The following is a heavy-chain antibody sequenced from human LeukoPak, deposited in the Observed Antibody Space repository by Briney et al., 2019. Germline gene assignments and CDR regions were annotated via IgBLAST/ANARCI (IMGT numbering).Heavy chain of an antibody. CDR2: IYYSGST. Sequence: PSETLSLTCTVSGGSISSYYWSWIRQPPGKGLEWIGYIYYSGSTNYNPSLKSRVTISVDTSKNQFSLKLSSVTAADTAVYYCARGLLTGTTTSRYYYYYMDVWGKGTTVTVSS. CDR3: ARGLLTGTTTSRYYYYYMDV. V-gene: IGHV4-59*01. J-gene: IGHJ6*03. CDR1: GGSISSYY. D-gene: IGHD1-20*01.